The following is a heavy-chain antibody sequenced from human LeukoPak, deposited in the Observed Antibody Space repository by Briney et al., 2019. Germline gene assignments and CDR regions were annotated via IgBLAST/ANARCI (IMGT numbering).Heavy chain of an antibody. CDR1: GGTFSSYA. CDR3: ARECHSTTLSSSLPCY. CDR2: IIPILGIA. D-gene: IGHD6-13*01. J-gene: IGHJ4*02. V-gene: IGHV1-69*04. Sequence: GASVKVSCKASGGTFSSYAISWVRQAPGQGLEWMGRIIPILGIANYAQKFQGRVTITADKSTSTAYMELSSLRSEDTAVYYCARECHSTTLSSSLPCYWGQGTLVTVSS.